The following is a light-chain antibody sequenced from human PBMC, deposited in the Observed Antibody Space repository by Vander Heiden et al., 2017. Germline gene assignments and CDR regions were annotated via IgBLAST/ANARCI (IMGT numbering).Light chain of an antibody. CDR3: QQYDDSPPWT. V-gene: IGKV3-20*01. CDR2: DAS. J-gene: IGKJ1*01. Sequence: EIVLTQSPGTLSLSPGERATLSCRASQSVSGSYLAWYQQKPGQAPRLLIYDASSRATGVPDRFRGSGSGTDFTLTISRLEPEDFAVYYCQQYDDSPPWTFGQGTKVEIK. CDR1: QSVSGSY.